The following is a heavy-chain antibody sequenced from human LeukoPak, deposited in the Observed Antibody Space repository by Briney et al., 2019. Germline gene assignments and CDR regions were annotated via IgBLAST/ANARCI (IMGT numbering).Heavy chain of an antibody. Sequence: GGSLRLSCAASGLTFGRYWLTWVRQAPGKGLEWVANINQDGSESNYVDSVKGRFTISRDNSKNTLYLQMNSLRAEDTAVYYCATPPPYSYGGFDYWGQGTLVTVSS. J-gene: IGHJ4*02. V-gene: IGHV3-7*03. CDR1: GLTFGRYW. CDR2: INQDGSES. D-gene: IGHD5-18*01. CDR3: ATPPPYSYGGFDY.